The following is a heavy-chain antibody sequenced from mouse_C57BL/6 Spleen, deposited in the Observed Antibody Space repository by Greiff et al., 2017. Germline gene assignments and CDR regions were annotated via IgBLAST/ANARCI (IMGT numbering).Heavy chain of an antibody. D-gene: IGHD1-1*01. J-gene: IGHJ3*01. CDR1: GFTFSSYA. CDR2: ISDGGSYT. CDR3: ARDQDYYGSSYGFAY. Sequence: EVKLMESGGGLVKPGGSLTLSCAASGFTFSSYAMSWVRQTPEKRLEWVATISDGGSYTYYPDIVKGRFTISRDNAKNNLYLQMSHLKSEETAMYYCARDQDYYGSSYGFAYWGQGTLVTVSA. V-gene: IGHV5-4*01.